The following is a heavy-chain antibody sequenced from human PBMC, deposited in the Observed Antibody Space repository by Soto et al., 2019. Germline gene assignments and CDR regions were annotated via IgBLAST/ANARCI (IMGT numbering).Heavy chain of an antibody. CDR1: GFTFSSYG. D-gene: IGHD3-9*01. V-gene: IGHV3-33*01. CDR2: IWYDGSNK. Sequence: QVQLVESGGGVVQPGRSLRLSCAASGFTFSSYGMHWVRQAPGKGLEWVAVIWYDGSNKYYADSVKGRFTISRDNSKNTLYLQMHSLRAEDTAVYYCARDLAYYDILTGYHNYYYYGMDVWGQGTTVTVSS. CDR3: ARDLAYYDILTGYHNYYYYGMDV. J-gene: IGHJ6*02.